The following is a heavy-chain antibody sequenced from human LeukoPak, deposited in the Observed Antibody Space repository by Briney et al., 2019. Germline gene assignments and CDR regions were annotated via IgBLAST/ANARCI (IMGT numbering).Heavy chain of an antibody. D-gene: IGHD3-22*01. V-gene: IGHV4-61*08. J-gene: IGHJ3*02. Sequence: SQTLSLTCTVSGGSISSGGYYWSWIRQPPGKGLEWIGYIYYSGSTNYNPSLKSRVTISVDTSKYQFSLKLSSVTAADTAVYYCARDRYYDSSGYYSVDAFDIWGQGTMVTVSS. CDR2: IYYSGST. CDR3: ARDRYYDSSGYYSVDAFDI. CDR1: GGSISSGGYY.